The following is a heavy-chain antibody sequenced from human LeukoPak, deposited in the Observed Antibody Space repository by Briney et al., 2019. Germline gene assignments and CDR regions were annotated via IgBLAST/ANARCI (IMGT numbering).Heavy chain of an antibody. D-gene: IGHD3-22*01. CDR2: IYYSGST. CDR3: ARELYDSGGYYGGYFDY. Sequence: SETLSLTCTVSGGSISSSSYYWGWIRLPPGKGLEWIGSIYYSGSTYYNPSLKSRVTISVDTSKNQFSLKLSSVTAADTAVYYCARELYDSGGYYGGYFDYWGQGTLVTVSS. V-gene: IGHV4-39*07. CDR1: GGSISSSSYY. J-gene: IGHJ4*02.